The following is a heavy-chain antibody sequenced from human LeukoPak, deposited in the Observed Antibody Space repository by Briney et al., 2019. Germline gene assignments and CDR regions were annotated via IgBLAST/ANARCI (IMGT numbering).Heavy chain of an antibody. D-gene: IGHD3-22*01. V-gene: IGHV4-39*07. CDR2: IYHSGST. CDR1: GGSISNGDYY. J-gene: IGHJ4*02. CDR3: ARAPHFFDTSGSRYYFDS. Sequence: SETLSLTCTVSGGSISNGDYYWGWIRQPPGKGLEWIGSIYHSGSTYYNPSLMSRVTISVDTSKNQFSLHLSSVTAADTAVYYCARAPHFFDTSGSRYYFDSWGQGALVTVSS.